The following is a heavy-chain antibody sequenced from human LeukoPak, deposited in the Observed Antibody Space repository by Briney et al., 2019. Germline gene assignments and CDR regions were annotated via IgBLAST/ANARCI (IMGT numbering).Heavy chain of an antibody. J-gene: IGHJ5*02. CDR2: ISGSGGST. CDR1: GFTFSSYA. Sequence: PGGSLRLSCAASGFTFSSYAMSWVRQATGKGLEWVSAISGSGGSTYYADSVKGRFTISRDNSKNTLYLQMNSLRAEDTAVYYCAKDPPYDFWSGYQPNWFDPWGQGTLVTVSS. D-gene: IGHD3-3*01. V-gene: IGHV3-23*01. CDR3: AKDPPYDFWSGYQPNWFDP.